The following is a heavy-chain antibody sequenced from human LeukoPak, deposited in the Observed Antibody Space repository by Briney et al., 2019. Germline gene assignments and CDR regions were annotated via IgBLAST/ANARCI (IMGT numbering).Heavy chain of an antibody. CDR3: AKGSRGYTNYSFDY. Sequence: GGSLRLSCASSGFSFSGYAMIWVRQAPGKGLELVSTISGSGASTFYADSVRGRFITSKDIPSNTVYLQMNSLRAEDTAVYYCAKGSRGYTNYSFDYWGQGTLVTVSS. CDR2: ISGSGAST. J-gene: IGHJ4*02. D-gene: IGHD2-2*02. V-gene: IGHV3-23*01. CDR1: GFSFSGYA.